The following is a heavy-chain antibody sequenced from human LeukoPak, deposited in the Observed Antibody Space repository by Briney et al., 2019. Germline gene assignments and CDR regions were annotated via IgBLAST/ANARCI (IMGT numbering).Heavy chain of an antibody. D-gene: IGHD4-17*01. CDR1: GFTFSTYT. V-gene: IGHV3-30-3*01. CDR3: AKDEAPRLRRQEPDS. CDR2: ISYDGSNK. Sequence: GGSLRLSCAPSGFTFSTYTMHWVRQAPGKGLEWVAVISYDGSNKYYADSVKGRFTISRDNSKNTLYLQMNSLRAEDTAVYYCAKDEAPRLRRQEPDSWGQGTLVTVSS. J-gene: IGHJ4*02.